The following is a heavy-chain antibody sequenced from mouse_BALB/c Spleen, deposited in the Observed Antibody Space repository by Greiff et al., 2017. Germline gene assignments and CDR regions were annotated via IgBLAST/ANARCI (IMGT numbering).Heavy chain of an antibody. J-gene: IGHJ2*01. D-gene: IGHD2-1*01. CDR3: ARDLYDY. CDR1: GFTFSSCA. Sequence: EVKLVESGGGLVKPGGSLKLSCAVSGFTFSSCAMSWVRQTPEKRLEWVASISSGGSTYYPDSVKGRFTISRDNARNILYLQMSSVRSEDTAMYYCARDLYDYWGQGTTLTVSS. CDR2: ISSGGST. V-gene: IGHV5-6-5*01.